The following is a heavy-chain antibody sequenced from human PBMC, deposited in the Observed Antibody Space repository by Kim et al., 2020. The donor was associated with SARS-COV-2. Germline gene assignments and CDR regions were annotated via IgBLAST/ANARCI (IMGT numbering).Heavy chain of an antibody. CDR2: IYYSGST. V-gene: IGHV4-59*08. J-gene: IGHJ2*01. Sequence: SETLSLTCTASGGSIRSYYWSWIRQPPGKGLEWTGYIYYSGSTNSNPSLTRRVTISVDTSKYPFSLKLRPVTAPHTAVLYWDRGSALRGRGTLVTVPS. CDR3: DRGSAL. CDR1: GGSIRSYY.